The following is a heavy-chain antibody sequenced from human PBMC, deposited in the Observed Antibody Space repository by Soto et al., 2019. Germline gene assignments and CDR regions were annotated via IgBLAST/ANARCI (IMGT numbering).Heavy chain of an antibody. V-gene: IGHV3-30*18. CDR3: AKVGDGDGSGSYYKAPFDY. CDR2: ISYDGSNK. Sequence: QVQLVESGGGVVQPGRSLRLSCAASGFTFSSYGMHWVRQAPGKGLEWVAVISYDGSNKYYADSVKGRFTISRDNSENTLYQQMNSLRAEDTAVYYCAKVGDGDGSGSYYKAPFDYWGQGTLITVSS. CDR1: GFTFSSYG. D-gene: IGHD3-10*01. J-gene: IGHJ4*02.